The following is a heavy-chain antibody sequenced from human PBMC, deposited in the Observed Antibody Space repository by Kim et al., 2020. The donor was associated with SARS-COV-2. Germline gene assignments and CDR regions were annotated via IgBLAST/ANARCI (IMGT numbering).Heavy chain of an antibody. D-gene: IGHD3-10*01. V-gene: IGHV3-30*02. CDR3: AKGGIYYYGSGSSGRDWFDP. J-gene: IGHJ5*02. Sequence: GRFTISRDNSKNTLYLRMNSLRAEDTAVYYCAKGGIYYYGSGSSGRDWFDPWGQGTLVTVSS.